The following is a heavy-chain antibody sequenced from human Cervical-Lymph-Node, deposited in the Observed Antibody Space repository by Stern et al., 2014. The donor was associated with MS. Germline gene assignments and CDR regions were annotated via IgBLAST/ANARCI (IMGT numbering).Heavy chain of an antibody. D-gene: IGHD2-15*01. Sequence: QVQLVQSGAEVKKPGASVKVSCKASGYTFPNYGISWVRQAPGQGLEWMGWISTYTGDTHYAQKFQGRVTMTTDTSTTIAYMELRSLRSDDTAVYYCARDVVIVVALHNWFDPWGQGTLVTVSS. CDR1: GYTFPNYG. J-gene: IGHJ5*02. CDR2: ISTYTGDT. CDR3: ARDVVIVVALHNWFDP. V-gene: IGHV1-18*01.